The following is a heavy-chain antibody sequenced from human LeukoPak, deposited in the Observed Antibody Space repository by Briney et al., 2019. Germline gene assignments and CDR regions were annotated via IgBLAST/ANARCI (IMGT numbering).Heavy chain of an antibody. Sequence: ASVKGSCRASGYTFTSYGVSWVRLAPGQGLEWMRWISAYNGNTNYAQKLQGRVTVTTDTSTSTAYMELRSLRSDDTAVYYCARVPYYCSGGSCCFDYWGQGTLVTVSS. D-gene: IGHD2-15*01. CDR2: ISAYNGNT. CDR3: ARVPYYCSGGSCCFDY. V-gene: IGHV1-18*01. CDR1: GYTFTSYG. J-gene: IGHJ4*02.